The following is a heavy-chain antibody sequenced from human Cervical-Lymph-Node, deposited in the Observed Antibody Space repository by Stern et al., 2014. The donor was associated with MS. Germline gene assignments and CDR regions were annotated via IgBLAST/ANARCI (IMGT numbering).Heavy chain of an antibody. CDR2: IFPGDSDT. J-gene: IGHJ6*02. V-gene: IGHV5-51*01. Sequence: EVQLLESGAEVKKPGESLKISCKGSGYSFTNYWIGWVRQMPGKGLEWMGIIFPGDSDTRYSPSFQGQVTISADTSSSTAYLQWSSLKASDTAIYYCARDYVITGVGYHYYFGMDVWGQGTTVTVSS. CDR3: ARDYVITGVGYHYYFGMDV. CDR1: GYSFTNYW. D-gene: IGHD1-20*01.